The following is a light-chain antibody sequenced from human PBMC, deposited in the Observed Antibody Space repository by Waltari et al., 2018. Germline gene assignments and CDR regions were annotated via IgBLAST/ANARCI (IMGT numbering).Light chain of an antibody. CDR1: QSVARY. CDR3: QQRGNSPTT. CDR2: DAS. J-gene: IGKJ5*01. Sequence: EIVLTQAPATLSTSQGERATLSCRASQSVARYLAWYQQKPGQAPRLCIYDASNRATGIPARFSGSGSGTDFTLTISGLEPDDFAVYFCQQRGNSPTTFGQGTRLEI. V-gene: IGKV3-11*01.